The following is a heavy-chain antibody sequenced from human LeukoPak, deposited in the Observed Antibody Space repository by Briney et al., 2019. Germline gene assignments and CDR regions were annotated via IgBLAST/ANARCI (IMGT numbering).Heavy chain of an antibody. J-gene: IGHJ4*02. CDR3: ARDRWFGESLPAHFDY. Sequence: GGSLRLACEASGFTLSSYSMSWVRQAPGKGLEWISYISSTANTIYYADSVKGRFTISRENAKNSLSLQMNSLRAEDTAVYYCARDRWFGESLPAHFDYWGQGTLVTVSS. CDR2: ISSTANTI. CDR1: GFTLSSYS. V-gene: IGHV3-48*01. D-gene: IGHD3-10*01.